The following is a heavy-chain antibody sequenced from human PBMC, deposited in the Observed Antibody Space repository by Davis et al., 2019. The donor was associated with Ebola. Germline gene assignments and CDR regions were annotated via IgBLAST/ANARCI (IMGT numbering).Heavy chain of an antibody. V-gene: IGHV3-33*05. CDR1: GFTFSSYG. CDR2: ISYDGSNK. J-gene: IGHJ5*02. D-gene: IGHD3-16*01. CDR3: ARDSGALGVRSWFDP. Sequence: GESLKISCAASGFTFSSYGMHWGRPAPGKGVEWVAVISYDGSNKYYADSVKGRFTISRDNSKNTPYLQMNSLRDEDTAVYYCARDSGALGVRSWFDPWGQGTLVTVSS.